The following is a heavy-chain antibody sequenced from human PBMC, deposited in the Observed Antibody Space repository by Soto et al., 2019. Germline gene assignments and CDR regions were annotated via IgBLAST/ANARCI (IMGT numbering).Heavy chain of an antibody. CDR2: LYWDDDK. CDR1: GLSLRTTGVG. D-gene: IGHD2-21*02. J-gene: IGHJ6*02. V-gene: IGHV2-5*02. Sequence: SGPTLVNPTQTLTLTCTVSGLSLRTTGVGVGWVRQPPGKALEWLALLYWDDDKRYSPSLRSRLTIARDISEKQVVLTMTYMDTVDTATYYCVQSRCGGDCLEIYSSHAYNGLDVWGQGTTVTVSS. CDR3: VQSRCGGDCLEIYSSHAYNGLDV.